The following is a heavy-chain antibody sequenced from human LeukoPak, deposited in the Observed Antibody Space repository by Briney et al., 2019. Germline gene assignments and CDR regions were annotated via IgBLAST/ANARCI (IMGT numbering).Heavy chain of an antibody. J-gene: IGHJ4*02. D-gene: IGHD6-19*01. Sequence: SGGSLRLSCAASGFTVSSNYMSWVRQAPGKGLEWVSIIYSGGTTYYADSVKGRFTISRDNSKNTLYLQMNSLRAEDTAVYYCATAPGLPGYSSGWGQGTLVTVSS. CDR2: IYSGGTT. CDR3: ATAPGLPGYSSG. V-gene: IGHV3-66*01. CDR1: GFTVSSNY.